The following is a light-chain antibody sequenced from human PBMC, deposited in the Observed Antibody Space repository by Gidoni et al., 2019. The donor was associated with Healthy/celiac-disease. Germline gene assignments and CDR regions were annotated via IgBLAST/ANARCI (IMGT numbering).Light chain of an antibody. J-gene: IGKJ2*01. CDR2: GAS. CDR3: QQYNNWPPNT. Sequence: EIVMTQSPATLSVSPGERATLSCGASQSVSSNLAWYQQKPGQAPRLLIYGASTRATGIPARFSGSGSGTESTLTISSLQSEDFAVYYCQQYNNWPPNTFGQGTKLEIK. CDR1: QSVSSN. V-gene: IGKV3-15*01.